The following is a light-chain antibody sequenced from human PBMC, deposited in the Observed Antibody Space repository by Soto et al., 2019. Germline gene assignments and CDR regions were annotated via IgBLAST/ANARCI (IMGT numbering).Light chain of an antibody. J-gene: IGKJ1*01. CDR3: QQYNSYSGM. Sequence: DIQITQSPSTLSASVGDRVTVTCRASQTIGSWLAWYQQKPGRAPKLLIFDASSLESGVPSRFSGNGSGTEFTLTISGLQPDDFASYYCQQYNSYSGMFGQGTKV. CDR1: QTIGSW. V-gene: IGKV1-5*01. CDR2: DAS.